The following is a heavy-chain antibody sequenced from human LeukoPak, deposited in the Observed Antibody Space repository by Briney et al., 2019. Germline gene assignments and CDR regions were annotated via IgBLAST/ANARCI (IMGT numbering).Heavy chain of an antibody. CDR2: IKQDGSEK. CDR3: AARGLWF. D-gene: IGHD3-10*01. J-gene: IGHJ3*01. Sequence: GGSLRLSCAASGFTFSSYSMNWVRQAPGKGLEWVANIKQDGSEKYYVDSVKGLFTISRDNAKNSLYLQMNSLRAEDTAVYYCAARGLWFGGQGTMVTVSS. V-gene: IGHV3-7*01. CDR1: GFTFSSYS.